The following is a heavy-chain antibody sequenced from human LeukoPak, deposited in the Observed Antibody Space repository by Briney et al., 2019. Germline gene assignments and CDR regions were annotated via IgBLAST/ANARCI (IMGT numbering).Heavy chain of an antibody. CDR3: ARHGHDRYDFWSDQYWYFDL. J-gene: IGHJ2*01. CDR2: IYYSGST. V-gene: IGHV4-59*08. CDR1: GGSISSYY. Sequence: SETLSLTCTVSGGSISSYYWSWIRQPAGKGLEWIGYIYYSGSTNYNPSLKSRVTISVDTSKNQFSLKLSSVTAADTAVYYCARHGHDRYDFWSDQYWYFDLWGRGTLVTVSS. D-gene: IGHD3-3*01.